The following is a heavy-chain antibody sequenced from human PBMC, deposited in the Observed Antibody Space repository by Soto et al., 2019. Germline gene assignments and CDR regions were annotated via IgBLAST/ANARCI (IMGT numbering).Heavy chain of an antibody. J-gene: IGHJ6*02. CDR3: ARDLWGYGTDCYPLDV. D-gene: IGHD2-21*02. V-gene: IGHV4-59*01. Sequence: QVQLQESGPGLVKPSETLSLTCTVSGGTISRYYWSWIRQPPGKGLEWIGYMYNTGSTVYNPSFKSRVTISVDTSKNQFSLKLNSVTAADTAVYYCARDLWGYGTDCYPLDVWGQGTTVTVSS. CDR1: GGTISRYY. CDR2: MYNTGST.